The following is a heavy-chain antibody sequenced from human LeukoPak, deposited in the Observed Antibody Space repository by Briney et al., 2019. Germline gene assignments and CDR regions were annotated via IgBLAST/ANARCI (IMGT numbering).Heavy chain of an antibody. V-gene: IGHV4-39*07. CDR3: ARIPRPGIAAAGTVNYFDY. CDR2: IYYSGST. J-gene: IGHJ4*02. Sequence: SETLSLTCTVSGGSISSSSYYWGWIRQPPGKGLEWIGSIYYSGSTYYNPSLKSRVTISVDTSKNQFSLKLSSVTAADTAVYYCARIPRPGIAAAGTVNYFDYWGQGTLVTVSP. CDR1: GGSISSSSYY. D-gene: IGHD6-13*01.